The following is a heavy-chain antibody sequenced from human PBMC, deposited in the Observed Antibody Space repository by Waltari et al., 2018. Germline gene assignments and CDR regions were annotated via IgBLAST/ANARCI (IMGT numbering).Heavy chain of an antibody. Sequence: EVQLVESGGDLIQPGGSLRLSCVASGITVGNNFMGWVRQAPGKGLEWVSVIYSGGSTNYIASVRGRFTISRDSSKNTLYLQMNSLRAEDTAVYYCAKVDNVGLNNYWGQGTLVTVSS. V-gene: IGHV3-53*01. CDR3: AKVDNVGLNNY. J-gene: IGHJ4*02. CDR2: IYSGGST. D-gene: IGHD1-1*01. CDR1: GITVGNNF.